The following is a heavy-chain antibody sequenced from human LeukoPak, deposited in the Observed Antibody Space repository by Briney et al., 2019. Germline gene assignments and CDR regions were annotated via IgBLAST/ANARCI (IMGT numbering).Heavy chain of an antibody. D-gene: IGHD2-8*01. CDR2: IYTSGST. V-gene: IGHV4-4*07. J-gene: IGHJ3*02. CDR1: GVSIIGYY. CDR3: ARGLSLTVDALDI. Sequence: PSETLSLTCAVSGVSIIGYYWPWIRQPAGKGLEWIGHIYTSGSTNYNPSLKSRLTMSVDTSKNQFSLKLSSVTAADTAVYYCARGLSLTVDALDIWGQGTMVTVSS.